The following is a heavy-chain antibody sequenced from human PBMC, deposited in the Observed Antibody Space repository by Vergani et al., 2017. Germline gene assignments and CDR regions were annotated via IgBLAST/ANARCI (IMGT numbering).Heavy chain of an antibody. V-gene: IGHV5-10-1*01. D-gene: IGHD2-21*02. CDR3: AXERPGEACGGDCERDNYYYGMDV. CDR2: IDPSDSYT. J-gene: IGHJ6*02. Sequence: EVQLVQSGAEVKKPGESLRISCKGSGYSFTSYWISWVRQMPGKGLVWMGRIDPSDSYTNYSPSFQGHVTISADKSISTAYLQWSSLKASDTAMYYCAXERPGEACGGDCERDNYYYGMDVWGQGTTVTVSS. CDR1: GYSFTSYW.